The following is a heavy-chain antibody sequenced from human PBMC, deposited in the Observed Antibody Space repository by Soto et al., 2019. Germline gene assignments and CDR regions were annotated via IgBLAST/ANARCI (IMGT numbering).Heavy chain of an antibody. CDR2: IYPGDSET. D-gene: IGHD3-10*01. Sequence: PGESLKISCKGSGHNFTDYWIGWERQMPGKGLEWMGMIYPGDSETKYSPSFQGQVTISADKSVSSAYLQWSSLKASDTAMYYCARHRGYYYGMDVWGQGTTVTVSS. CDR3: ARHRGYYYGMDV. CDR1: GHNFTDYW. J-gene: IGHJ6*02. V-gene: IGHV5-51*01.